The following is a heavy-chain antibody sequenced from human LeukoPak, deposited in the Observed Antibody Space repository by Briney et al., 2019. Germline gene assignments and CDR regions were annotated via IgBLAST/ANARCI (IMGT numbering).Heavy chain of an antibody. CDR1: GGTFSSYA. J-gene: IGHJ6*03. CDR3: ARGIQLWSALYYCYMDV. CDR2: IIPIFGTA. D-gene: IGHD5-18*01. V-gene: IGHV1-69*05. Sequence: SVKVSCKASGGTFSSYAISWVRQAPGQGLEWMGGIIPIFGTANYAQKFQGRVTITTDESTSTAYMELSSLRSEDTAVYYCARGIQLWSALYYCYMDVWGKGTTVTVSS.